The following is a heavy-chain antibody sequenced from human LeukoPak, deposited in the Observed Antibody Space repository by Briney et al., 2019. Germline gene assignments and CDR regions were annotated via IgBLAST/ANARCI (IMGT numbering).Heavy chain of an antibody. D-gene: IGHD3-10*01. V-gene: IGHV3-21*01. CDR1: GFTFSSYS. Sequence: TGGSLRLSCAASGFTFSSYSMNWVRQPPAKGLEWVSSISSNSSYIYYADSVQGRFTISRDNAKNSLYLQMTSLRAEDTALYYCARPTLTSGSGPDYWGQGTLVTVSS. CDR2: ISSNSSYI. J-gene: IGHJ4*02. CDR3: ARPTLTSGSGPDY.